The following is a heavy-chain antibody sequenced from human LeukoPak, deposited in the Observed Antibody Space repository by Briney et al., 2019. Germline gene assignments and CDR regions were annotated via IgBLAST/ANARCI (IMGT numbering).Heavy chain of an antibody. CDR1: VGSLSSYY. CDR3: ASSPDYYDSSGYYPNDAFDI. J-gene: IGHJ3*02. V-gene: IGHV4-4*07. CDR2: IYTSGST. D-gene: IGHD3-22*01. Sequence: SETLSLTCTVSVGSLSSYYWSWIREPSGKGLEWIWRIYTSGSTNYSTSLKSRVNISVDTSKNQSSLKLSSTTAPGSAVFCRASSPDYYDSSGYYPNDAFDIWGRGT.